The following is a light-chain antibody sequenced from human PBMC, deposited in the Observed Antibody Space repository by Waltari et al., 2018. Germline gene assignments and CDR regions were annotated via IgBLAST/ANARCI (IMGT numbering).Light chain of an antibody. CDR2: DTT. V-gene: IGLV7-46*01. Sequence: QAVVTQEPSLTVSPGGTVTLTCGSSTGAVTSGHYPYWFQQKPGQAPRTLIYDTTNKHSWPPARFSASLLGGKAALTLSAAQPDDESDYYCLLSYSGARVFGGGTNLTVL. CDR1: TGAVTSGHY. J-gene: IGLJ2*01. CDR3: LLSYSGARV.